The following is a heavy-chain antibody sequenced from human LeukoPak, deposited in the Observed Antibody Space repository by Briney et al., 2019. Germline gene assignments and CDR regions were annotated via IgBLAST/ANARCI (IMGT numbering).Heavy chain of an antibody. CDR1: GGTFSSYA. J-gene: IGHJ4*02. Sequence: ASVKVSCKASGGTFSSYAISWVRQAPGQGLEWMGIINPSGGGTKYAQKFQGRVTMTRDTSTSTVYMELSSLRSEDTAVYYCARDGGVPTTRGDYWGQGTLVTVSS. CDR3: ARDGGVPTTRGDY. CDR2: INPSGGGT. D-gene: IGHD1-26*01. V-gene: IGHV1-46*01.